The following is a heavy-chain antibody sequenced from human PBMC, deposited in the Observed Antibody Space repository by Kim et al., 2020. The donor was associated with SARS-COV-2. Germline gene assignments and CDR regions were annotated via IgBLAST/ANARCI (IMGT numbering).Heavy chain of an antibody. CDR3: ARILSGDYDILTGYYPNWFDP. V-gene: IGHV4-39*01. Sequence: SETLSLTCTVSGGSISSSSYYWGWIRQPPGKGLEWIGSIYYSGSTYYNPSLKSRVTISVDTSKNQFSLKLSSVTAADTAVYYCARILSGDYDILTGYYPNWFDPWGQGTLVPVSS. CDR1: GGSISSSSYY. CDR2: IYYSGST. J-gene: IGHJ5*02. D-gene: IGHD3-9*01.